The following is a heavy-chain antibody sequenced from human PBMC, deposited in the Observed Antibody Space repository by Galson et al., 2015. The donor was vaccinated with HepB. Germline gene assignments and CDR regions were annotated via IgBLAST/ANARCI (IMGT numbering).Heavy chain of an antibody. Sequence: SLRLSCAASGFTFSSYAMHWVRQAPGKGLEWVAVISYDGSNKYYADSVKGRFTISRDNSKNTLYLQMNSLRAEDTAVYYCARDGGGGYSYGTYYYYYYGMDVWGQGTTVTVSS. J-gene: IGHJ6*02. CDR1: GFTFSSYA. CDR2: ISYDGSNK. V-gene: IGHV3-30-3*01. D-gene: IGHD5-18*01. CDR3: ARDGGGGYSYGTYYYYYYGMDV.